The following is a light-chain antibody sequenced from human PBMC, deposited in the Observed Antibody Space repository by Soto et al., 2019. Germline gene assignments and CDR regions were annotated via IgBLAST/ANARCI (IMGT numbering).Light chain of an antibody. CDR2: EVS. J-gene: IGLJ2*01. CDR3: SSNAGSNNLV. V-gene: IGLV2-8*01. Sequence: QSALTQPPSASGSPGQSVTISCTGTSSDVGKYDYVSWFQHHPGKAPKLMIYEVSRRPSGVPDRFSGSKSGNTASLTVSGLQAEDEADYYCSSNAGSNNLVFGGGTKVTVL. CDR1: SSDVGKYDY.